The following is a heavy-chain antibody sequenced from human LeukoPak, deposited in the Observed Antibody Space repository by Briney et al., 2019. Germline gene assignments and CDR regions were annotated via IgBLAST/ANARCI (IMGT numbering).Heavy chain of an antibody. J-gene: IGHJ4*02. CDR1: GYTFSNYV. CDR2: ISTYTGDS. Sequence: ASVKVSCKTSGYTFSNYVLTWVRQAPGQGLEWMGRISTYTGDSNYAQKFHDRITMTTDTSTSTAYMELRNLSSDDTAVYYCARTMTTMTTHGELDFWGQGTLVTVSS. D-gene: IGHD4-17*01. CDR3: ARTMTTMTTHGELDF. V-gene: IGHV1-18*01.